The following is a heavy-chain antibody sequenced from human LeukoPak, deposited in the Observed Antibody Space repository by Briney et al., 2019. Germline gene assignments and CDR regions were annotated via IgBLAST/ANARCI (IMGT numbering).Heavy chain of an antibody. CDR3: AYSGYLYYFDY. Sequence: IPSETLSLTCTVSGGSISSYYWSWIRQPPGKGLEWIGYIYYSGSTYYNPSLKSRVTISVDTSKNQFSLKLSSVTAADTAVYYCAYSGYLYYFDYWGQGTLVTVSS. CDR2: IYYSGST. CDR1: GGSISSYY. D-gene: IGHD5-12*01. J-gene: IGHJ4*02. V-gene: IGHV4-59*06.